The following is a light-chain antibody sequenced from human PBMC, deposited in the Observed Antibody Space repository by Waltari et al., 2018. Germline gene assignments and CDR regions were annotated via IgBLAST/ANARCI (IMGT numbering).Light chain of an antibody. Sequence: QSVLTQPPSASGTPGQTVTISCSGTSSNIGANFVFWYQQLPGSAPRLIIYNNGRRPSGVPDRFSGSKSGTSGSLVISGIRAEDEADYICASWDDSMSVAFGGGTKLTVL. V-gene: IGLV1-47*01. CDR2: NNG. CDR1: SSNIGANF. CDR3: ASWDDSMSVA. J-gene: IGLJ2*01.